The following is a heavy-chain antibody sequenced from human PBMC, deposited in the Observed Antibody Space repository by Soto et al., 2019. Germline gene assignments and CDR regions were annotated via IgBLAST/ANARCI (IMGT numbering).Heavy chain of an antibody. V-gene: IGHV3-66*01. D-gene: IGHD3-10*01. CDR3: ARDITMFRGVVDGFEI. CDR2: IYSGGGT. J-gene: IGHJ3*02. Sequence: EVQLVEAGGGLVPPGGSLRLSCAASGLTVSSNYMSWVRQAPGKGLEWVSVIYSGGGTHYADSVKDRFTVSRDTSQNTLYLQMNNLGAEEMAVDYCARDITMFRGVVDGFEIWGKGTMVTVSS. CDR1: GLTVSSNY.